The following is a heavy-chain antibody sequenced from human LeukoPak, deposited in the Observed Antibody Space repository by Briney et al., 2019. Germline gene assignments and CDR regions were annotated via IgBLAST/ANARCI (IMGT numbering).Heavy chain of an antibody. Sequence: GASVKVSCKASGYTFTSYAMHWVRQAPGQRLEWMGWINAGNGNTKYSQKFQGRVTMTTDTSTSTAYMELRSLRSDDTAVYYCARESPLDIVVVPAARELDLWGRGTLVTVSS. V-gene: IGHV1-3*01. CDR2: INAGNGNT. D-gene: IGHD2-2*03. CDR3: ARESPLDIVVVPAARELDL. CDR1: GYTFTSYA. J-gene: IGHJ2*01.